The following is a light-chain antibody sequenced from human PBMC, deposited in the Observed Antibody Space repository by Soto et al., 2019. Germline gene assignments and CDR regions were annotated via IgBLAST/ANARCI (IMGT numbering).Light chain of an antibody. V-gene: IGKV1-17*03. CDR1: QDISRF. Sequence: DVQMAQSPSAMSASVGDRVTIACRASQDISRFVAWFQHKPGRAPERLIYETSNLQPGVPSRFSGSGSGTEFTLAISGLQPEDFETYYCLQHNNYPYTFGQGTKVDNK. CDR2: ETS. J-gene: IGKJ2*01. CDR3: LQHNNYPYT.